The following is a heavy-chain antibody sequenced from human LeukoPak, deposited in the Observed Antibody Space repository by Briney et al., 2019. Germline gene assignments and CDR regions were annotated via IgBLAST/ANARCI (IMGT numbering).Heavy chain of an antibody. J-gene: IGHJ4*02. CDR1: GGSISSSSYY. Sequence: SETLSLTCTVSGGSISSSSYYWGWIRQPPGEGLEWIGSIYYSGSTYYNPSLKSRVTISVDTSKNQFSLKLSSVTAADTAVYYCARGVSNSYDSSGYHCVDYWGQGTLVTVSS. CDR3: ARGVSNSYDSSGYHCVDY. V-gene: IGHV4-39*07. CDR2: IYYSGST. D-gene: IGHD3-22*01.